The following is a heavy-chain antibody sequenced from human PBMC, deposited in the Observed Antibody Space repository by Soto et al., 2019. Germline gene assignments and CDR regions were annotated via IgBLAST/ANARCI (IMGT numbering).Heavy chain of an antibody. J-gene: IGHJ4*02. Sequence: QVQLVQSGAEVKKPGASVKVSCKASGYTFTSYGISWVRQAPGQGLEWMGWIRAYNGNTNYPQKLRGRVTMTTDTSTSTVYLELRSLRSDDTAVYDGAREGHPILNWGRVTLVTVSS. CDR3: AREGHPILN. CDR2: IRAYNGNT. CDR1: GYTFTSYG. V-gene: IGHV1-18*01.